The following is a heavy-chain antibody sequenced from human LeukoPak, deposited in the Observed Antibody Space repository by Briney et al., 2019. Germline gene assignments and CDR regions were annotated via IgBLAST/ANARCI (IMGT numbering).Heavy chain of an antibody. CDR3: ARYTNSSDPYFDY. D-gene: IGHD6-6*01. CDR1: GGSVSGYY. CDR2: IYPTGNT. J-gene: IGHJ4*02. Sequence: PSETLSLTCTVSGGSVSGYYWSWIRQPAGKGLEWIGRIYPTGNTNYNPSLKSRVTMSVDTSKNQFSLKLSSVTAADTAVYYCARYTNSSDPYFDYWGQGALVTVSS. V-gene: IGHV4-4*07.